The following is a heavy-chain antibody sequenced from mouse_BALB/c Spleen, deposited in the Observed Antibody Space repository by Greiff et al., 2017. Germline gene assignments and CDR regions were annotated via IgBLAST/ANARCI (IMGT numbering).Heavy chain of an antibody. CDR2: ISSGGSYT. V-gene: IGHV5-9-3*01. J-gene: IGHJ2*01. CDR3: ARLWGNYVDY. Sequence: EVQVVESGGGLVKPGGSLKLSCAASGFTFSSYAMSWVRQTPEKRLEWVATISSGGSYTYYPDSVKGRFTISRDNAKNTLYLQMSSLRSEDTAMYYCARLWGNYVDYWGQGTTLTVSS. CDR1: GFTFSSYA. D-gene: IGHD4-1*01.